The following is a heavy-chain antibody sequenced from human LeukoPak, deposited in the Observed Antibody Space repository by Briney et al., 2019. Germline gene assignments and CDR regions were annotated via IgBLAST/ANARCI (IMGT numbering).Heavy chain of an antibody. CDR3: AKDRWVSGSDNYYTLFDY. Sequence: GGSLRLSCAAFGFTFSNYAINWARQAPGKGLEWVSSITGSGGGTYYADSVKGRFNISRDNSKNTLYLQMNSLRAEDTAVYYCAKDRWVSGSDNYYTLFDYWGQGTLVTVSS. D-gene: IGHD3-10*01. CDR1: GFTFSNYA. CDR2: ITGSGGGT. V-gene: IGHV3-23*01. J-gene: IGHJ4*02.